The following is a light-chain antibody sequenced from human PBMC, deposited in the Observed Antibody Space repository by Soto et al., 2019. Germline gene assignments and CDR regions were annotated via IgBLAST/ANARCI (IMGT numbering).Light chain of an antibody. J-gene: IGKJ1*01. Sequence: AIRMTQSPSSFSASTGDRVTITCRASQGISSYLAWYQQKPGKAPKLLIYAASTLQSGVPSRFSGSGSGTDLTLTISSLQPEDVATYYCQKYNSAPRTFGQGTKVEIK. V-gene: IGKV1-8*01. CDR2: AAS. CDR1: QGISSY. CDR3: QKYNSAPRT.